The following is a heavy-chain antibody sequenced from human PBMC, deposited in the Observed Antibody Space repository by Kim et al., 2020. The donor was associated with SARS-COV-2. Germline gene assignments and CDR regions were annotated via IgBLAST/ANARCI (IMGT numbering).Heavy chain of an antibody. Sequence: GGSLRLSCAASGFTFSSYAMSWVRQAPGKGLEWVSAISGSGGSTYYANSVKGRFTISRDNSKNTLYLQMNSLRAEDTAVYYCAKDQRRSLIVVVVAAHNWFDPWGQGTLVTVSS. J-gene: IGHJ5*02. CDR3: AKDQRRSLIVVVVAAHNWFDP. V-gene: IGHV3-23*01. CDR2: ISGSGGST. CDR1: GFTFSSYA. D-gene: IGHD2-15*01.